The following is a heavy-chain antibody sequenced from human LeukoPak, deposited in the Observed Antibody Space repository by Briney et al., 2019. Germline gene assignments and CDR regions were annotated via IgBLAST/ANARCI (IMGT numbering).Heavy chain of an antibody. V-gene: IGHV5-51*01. D-gene: IGHD1-26*01. J-gene: IGHJ4*02. Sequence: GESLKISCKGSGYSFPIYWIGWVRQMPGKGLEWMGIIYPGDSDTRYSPSFQGQVTISADKSISMAYLQWSSLKASDTAMYYCARLPQWGGTYHFDYWGQGALLTVSS. CDR3: ARLPQWGGTYHFDY. CDR1: GYSFPIYW. CDR2: IYPGDSDT.